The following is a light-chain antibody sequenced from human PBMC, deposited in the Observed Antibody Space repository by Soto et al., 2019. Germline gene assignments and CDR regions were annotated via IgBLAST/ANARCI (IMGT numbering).Light chain of an antibody. CDR2: GAS. Sequence: EVVMTQSPATLSVSPGDKATLSCRASQSVSSHLAWYQQKPGQAPRLLIYGASTRASGVPARFSGSGSGTEFTLTINSLQSDDFAIYYCQQYDDWRLLTCGGGTKVEI. J-gene: IGKJ4*01. CDR3: QQYDDWRLLT. CDR1: QSVSSH. V-gene: IGKV3-15*01.